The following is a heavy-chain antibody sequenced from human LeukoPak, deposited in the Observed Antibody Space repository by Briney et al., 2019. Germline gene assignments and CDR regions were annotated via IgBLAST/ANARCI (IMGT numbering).Heavy chain of an antibody. D-gene: IGHD2-2*01. CDR2: INPNSGGT. CDR1: GYTFTGYY. Sequence: ASVKVSCKASGYTFTGYYMHWERQAPGQGLEWMGWINPNSGGTNYAQKFQGRVTMTRDTSISTAYMELSSLRSDDTAVYYCARGTVYCSSTSCYEMDVWGKGTTVTVSS. J-gene: IGHJ6*04. V-gene: IGHV1-2*02. CDR3: ARGTVYCSSTSCYEMDV.